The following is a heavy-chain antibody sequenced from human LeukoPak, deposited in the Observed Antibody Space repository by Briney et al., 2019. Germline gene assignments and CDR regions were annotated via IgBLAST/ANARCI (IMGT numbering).Heavy chain of an antibody. CDR1: GGSFSGYY. V-gene: IGHV4-34*01. Sequence: SETLSLTRAVYGGSFSGYYWSWIRQPPGKGLEWIGEINHSGSTNYNPSLKSRVTISVDTSKNQFSLKLSSVTAADTAVYYCARGSSGSSFPLGYWGQGTLVTVSS. CDR2: INHSGST. D-gene: IGHD1-26*01. J-gene: IGHJ4*02. CDR3: ARGSSGSSFPLGY.